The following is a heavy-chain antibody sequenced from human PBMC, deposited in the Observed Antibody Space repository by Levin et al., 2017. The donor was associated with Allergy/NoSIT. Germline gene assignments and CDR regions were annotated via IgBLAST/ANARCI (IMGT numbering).Heavy chain of an antibody. V-gene: IGHV3-30-3*02. J-gene: IGHJ4*02. Sequence: PGGSLRLSCAASGFIFSDYAMHWVRQAPGKGLEWVALIRYTGIDKYYAESVKGRFTISSDNSKNTLYLQTDNLRAEDTAVYYCAKTGSSGWFIDYWGQGTLVTVSS. CDR1: GFIFSDYA. D-gene: IGHD6-19*01. CDR3: AKTGSSGWFIDY. CDR2: IRYTGIDK.